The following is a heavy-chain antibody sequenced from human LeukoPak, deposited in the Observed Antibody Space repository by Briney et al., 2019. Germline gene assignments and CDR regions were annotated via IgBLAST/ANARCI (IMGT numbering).Heavy chain of an antibody. J-gene: IGHJ4*02. V-gene: IGHV3-48*03. CDR1: GFTFSTYE. CDR3: ARKTFGTVYFDY. CDR2: ISPTGTTI. D-gene: IGHD1-1*01. Sequence: GGSLRLSXAASGFTFSTYEMNSVRQAPGKGLEWLSYISPTGTTIYYAQSVKGRFTISRDNAKNSVYLHMNSLRVEDTAVYYCARKTFGTVYFDYWGQGILVTVSS.